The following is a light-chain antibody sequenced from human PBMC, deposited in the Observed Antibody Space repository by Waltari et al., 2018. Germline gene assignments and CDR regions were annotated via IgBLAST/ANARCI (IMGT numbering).Light chain of an antibody. Sequence: EIVLTQSPGTVSLSPGERATVSCRASQTVTSSDLAWYQQQPGQAPRLLIYEASRRATGVPDRLSGSGSGTDFTLTISRLEPEDFAVYYCQQYHTSPRTFGQGTMVEI. CDR2: EAS. V-gene: IGKV3-20*01. CDR3: QQYHTSPRT. CDR1: QTVTSSD. J-gene: IGKJ1*01.